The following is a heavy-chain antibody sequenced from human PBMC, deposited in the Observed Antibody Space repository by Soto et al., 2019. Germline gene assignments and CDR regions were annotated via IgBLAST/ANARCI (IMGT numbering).Heavy chain of an antibody. CDR3: ARVEYSSNYDVLDT. CDR2: ISPDGNQR. CDR1: GFRLSAYW. V-gene: IGHV3-7*01. J-gene: IGHJ3*02. Sequence: EVQLVESGGGSVQPGESLRLSCEASGFRLSAYWVDWVRQAPGKGLEGVGNISPDGNQRYYVDSMKGRFTISRDNAKNSVYLQMDSLGVEDTAVYYCARVEYSSNYDVLDTWGRGTGVTVSA. D-gene: IGHD4-4*01.